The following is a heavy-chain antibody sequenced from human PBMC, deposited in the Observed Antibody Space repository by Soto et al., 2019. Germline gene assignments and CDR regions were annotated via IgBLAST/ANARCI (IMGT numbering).Heavy chain of an antibody. CDR1: GGSVSSPTDY. J-gene: IGHJ4*02. Sequence: XGTLALICSVSGGSVSSPTDYWGWIRQPPGKGLEWIGSIYYSGSTYYSPSLKSRVTTSVDTSKNQFSLKVSSVTAADTAVYYCERLQGITTPRRDYCGQRTLVTVSS. V-gene: IGHV4-39*01. CDR3: ERLQGITTPRRDY. CDR2: IYYSGST. D-gene: IGHD1-1*01.